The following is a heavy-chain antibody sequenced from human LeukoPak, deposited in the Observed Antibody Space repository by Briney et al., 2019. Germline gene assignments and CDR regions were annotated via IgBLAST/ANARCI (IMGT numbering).Heavy chain of an antibody. V-gene: IGHV6-1*01. D-gene: IGHD6-13*01. Sequence: PSQTLSLTCAISGDSVSSNSAAWNWIRQSPSRGLECLGRTYYRSKWYNDYAGSVKSRITINSDTSKTQFSLQLSSVTPEDTAVYYCGRVRFPYPASAGLDYWGQGTLVTVSS. J-gene: IGHJ4*02. CDR1: GDSVSSNSAA. CDR3: GRVRFPYPASAGLDY. CDR2: TYYRSKWYN.